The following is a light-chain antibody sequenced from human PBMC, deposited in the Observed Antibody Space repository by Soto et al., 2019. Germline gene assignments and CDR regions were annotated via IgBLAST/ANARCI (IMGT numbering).Light chain of an antibody. CDR2: GAS. V-gene: IGKV1D-12*01. CDR3: QQAYTFPRT. Sequence: DIQVTQSPSSVSASVVDRVTITCRASQDISHYLAWYQQKPGKAPKLLIYGASSLQSGVPSRFSGSGSGTDFTLTISSLQPEDFATFYCQQAYTFPRTFGQGTKVDI. CDR1: QDISHY. J-gene: IGKJ1*01.